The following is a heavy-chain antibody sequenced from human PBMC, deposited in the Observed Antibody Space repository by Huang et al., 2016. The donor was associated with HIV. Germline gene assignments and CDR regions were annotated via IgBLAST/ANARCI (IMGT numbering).Heavy chain of an antibody. CDR1: GFTFTNYW. V-gene: IGHV5-51*03. CDR3: ARPLLGYSNGYYFDC. Sequence: EVQLVQSGAEVKKPGESLKISCKGSGFTFTNYWIAWVRQIPGKGLSWMGIISPGDSDTTYSPSCRGQVTISADKSINTAYLQGNSLKASDSAMYYCARPLLGYSNGYYFDCWGQGTLVTVSS. D-gene: IGHD5-18*01. CDR2: ISPGDSDT. J-gene: IGHJ4*02.